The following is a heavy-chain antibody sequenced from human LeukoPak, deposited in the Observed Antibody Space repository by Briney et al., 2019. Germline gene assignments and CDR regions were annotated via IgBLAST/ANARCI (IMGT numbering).Heavy chain of an antibody. V-gene: IGHV1-24*01. CDR2: FDPEDGET. J-gene: IGHJ4*02. D-gene: IGHD5-18*01. CDR1: GYTLTELS. Sequence: ASVTVSCTVSGYTLTELSMHWVRQAPGKGLEWMGGFDPEDGETIYAQKFQGRVTMTEDTSTDTAYMELSSLRSEDTAVYYCATDRWYSYGYGYWGQGTLVTVSS. CDR3: ATDRWYSYGYGY.